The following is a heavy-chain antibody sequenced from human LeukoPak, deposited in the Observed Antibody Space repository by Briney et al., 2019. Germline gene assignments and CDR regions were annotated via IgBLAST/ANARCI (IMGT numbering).Heavy chain of an antibody. Sequence: PSQTLSLTCALSGGSISSGGYSWNWIRQPPGKGLEWIGHIYESGSTYYNPSLKSRVAISVDRSKTQFSLKLTSVTAADTAVYFCARASGGVVAAISYWGQGILVTVSS. CDR3: ARASGGVVAAISY. D-gene: IGHD2-15*01. J-gene: IGHJ4*02. CDR2: IYESGST. V-gene: IGHV4-30-2*01. CDR1: GGSISSGGYS.